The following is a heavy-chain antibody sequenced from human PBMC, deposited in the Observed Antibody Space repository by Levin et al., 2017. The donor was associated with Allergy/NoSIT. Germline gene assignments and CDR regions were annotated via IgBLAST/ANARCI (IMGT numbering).Heavy chain of an antibody. D-gene: IGHD3-22*01. CDR3: AREQYYFDSSAYYVYYFDY. CDR1: GGSFSGFY. V-gene: IGHV4-34*01. Sequence: SETLSLRCAVYGGSFSGFYWTWIRQSPGKGLEWIGKINDSGSTNYNPSLESRVTISVDTSKNQFSLNLRSLTAADTAVYYCAREQYYFDSSAYYVYYFDYWGQGSLVTVSS. J-gene: IGHJ4*02. CDR2: INDSGST.